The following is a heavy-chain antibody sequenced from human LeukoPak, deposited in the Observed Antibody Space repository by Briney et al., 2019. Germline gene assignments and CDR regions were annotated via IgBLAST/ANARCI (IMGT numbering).Heavy chain of an antibody. D-gene: IGHD2-2*02. CDR3: ARHRPLTPYCSSTSCYTDHYGMDV. Sequence: SETLSLTCTVSGGSISSYYWSWIRQPPGKGLEWIGYIYYSGSTNYNPSLKSRVTISVDTSKNQFSLKLSSVTAADTAVYYCARHRPLTPYCSSTSCYTDHYGMDVWGQGTTVTVSS. CDR2: IYYSGST. V-gene: IGHV4-59*08. J-gene: IGHJ6*02. CDR1: GGSISSYY.